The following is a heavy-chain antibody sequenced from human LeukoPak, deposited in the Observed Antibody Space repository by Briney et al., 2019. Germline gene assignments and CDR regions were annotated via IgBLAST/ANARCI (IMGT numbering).Heavy chain of an antibody. CDR2: ISSDSIYV. V-gene: IGHV3-21*01. CDR1: GFTFSSYI. D-gene: IGHD6-13*01. J-gene: IGHJ4*02. CDR3: ARQAAGGTWFFDY. Sequence: GGSLRLSCAASGFTFSSYIMNWVGQAPGKGLEWVSSISSDSIYVYYADSVKGRFTISRDNAKNSLYLQVNSLRAEDTAVYYCARQAAGGTWFFDYWGQGTLVTVSS.